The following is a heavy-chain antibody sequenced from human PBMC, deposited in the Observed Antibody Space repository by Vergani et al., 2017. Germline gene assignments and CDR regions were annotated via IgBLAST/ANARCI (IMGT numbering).Heavy chain of an antibody. J-gene: IGHJ4*02. CDR2: ISVYDGQT. D-gene: IGHD4-17*01. Sequence: QVQLVQSGAEMKKPGASVNVSCKTSGYSFNSYGINWVRQAPGQGLEWLGWISVYDGQTKYVEKLQGRITVTIDTSTNSAYMELRGLRSDDTAVYYWSGERGGTTVTTSYFDYWGQGTLVTVSS. CDR3: SGERGGTTVTTSYFDY. CDR1: GYSFNSYG. V-gene: IGHV1-18*01.